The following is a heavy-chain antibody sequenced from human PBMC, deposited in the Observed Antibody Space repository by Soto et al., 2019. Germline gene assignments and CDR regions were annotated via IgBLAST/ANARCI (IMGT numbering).Heavy chain of an antibody. Sequence: QVQLQESGPGLVKPSQTLSLTCTVSGGSISSGGYYWSWIRQHPGKGLEWIGYIYYSGSTYYNPSLKSGVTISVDTSKNQFSLKLNSVTAADTAVYYCARSSTSANYFDYWGQGTLVTVSS. CDR3: ARSSTSANYFDY. J-gene: IGHJ4*02. CDR1: GGSISSGGYY. D-gene: IGHD2-2*01. CDR2: IYYSGST. V-gene: IGHV4-31*03.